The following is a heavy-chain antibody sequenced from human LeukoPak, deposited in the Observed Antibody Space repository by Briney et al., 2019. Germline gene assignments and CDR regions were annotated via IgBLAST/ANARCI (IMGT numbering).Heavy chain of an antibody. CDR1: GFTFSNYW. J-gene: IGHJ4*02. CDR3: AIHALPRAIFDY. V-gene: IGHV3-74*03. Sequence: QSGGSLRLSCAASGFTFSNYWIHWVRQAPGKGLVWVSRIDNAGSITTYADSVKGRFTISRDNSKNTLYLQMNSLRAEDTAVYYCAIHALPRAIFDYWGQGTLVTVSS. CDR2: IDNAGSIT.